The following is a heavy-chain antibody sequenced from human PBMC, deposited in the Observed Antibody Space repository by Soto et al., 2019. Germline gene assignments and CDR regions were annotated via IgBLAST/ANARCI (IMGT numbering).Heavy chain of an antibody. CDR2: TYYRSQWYN. CDR1: VDSVSSNSAA. J-gene: IGHJ6*02. V-gene: IGHV6-1*01. CDR3: ARVYFLGMRTYNGMDV. D-gene: IGHD7-27*01. Sequence: PSQTLSLTCAISVDSVSSNSAAWNWIRPSPSRGLEWLGRTYYRSQWYNDYAVSVKRRITINPDTSKNQFSLQLNSVTPEDTAVYYCARVYFLGMRTYNGMDVWGQGTTVTVSS.